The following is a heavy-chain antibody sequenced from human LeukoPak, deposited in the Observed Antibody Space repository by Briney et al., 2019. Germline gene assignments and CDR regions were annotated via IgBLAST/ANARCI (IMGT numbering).Heavy chain of an antibody. Sequence: GTSLRLSCAASAFTFRTYGMHWVRQAPGKGLEWVAMISYDANNKNYADSVKGRLTISRDNSKNTLFLQMDSLRPDDTAVYYCAKDRHPARTDGYYFDYWGQGTLVTVSS. D-gene: IGHD3/OR15-3a*01. CDR1: AFTFRTYG. CDR3: AKDRHPARTDGYYFDY. V-gene: IGHV3-30*18. CDR2: ISYDANNK. J-gene: IGHJ4*02.